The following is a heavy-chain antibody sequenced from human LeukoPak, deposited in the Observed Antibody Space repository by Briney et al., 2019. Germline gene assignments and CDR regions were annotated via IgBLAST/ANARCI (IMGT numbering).Heavy chain of an antibody. V-gene: IGHV1-2*02. CDR1: GYTFSDHY. CDR2: INPNGGT. D-gene: IGHD2-21*02. CDR3: ARGVTARGFYYYMDI. J-gene: IGHJ6*03. Sequence: ASVKVSCKASGYTFSDHYIYWMRQAPGQGLEWMGWINPNGGTDFAQKFQGRVTMTRDTSISTAYMELSRLTSDDTAVYSCARGVTARGFYYYMDIWGKGTTVTISS.